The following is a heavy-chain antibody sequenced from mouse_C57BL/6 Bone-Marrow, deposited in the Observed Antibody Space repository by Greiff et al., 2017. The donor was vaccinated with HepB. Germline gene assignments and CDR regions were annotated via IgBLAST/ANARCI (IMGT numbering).Heavy chain of an antibody. CDR3: ARLDGYYYYFDY. V-gene: IGHV5-16*01. D-gene: IGHD2-3*01. Sequence: EVQVVESEGGLVQPGSSMKLSCTASGFTFSDYYMAWVRQVPEKGLEWVANINYDGSSTYYLDSLKSRFIISRDNAKNILYLQMSSLKSEDTATYYCARLDGYYYYFDYWGQGTTLTVSS. J-gene: IGHJ2*01. CDR2: INYDGSST. CDR1: GFTFSDYY.